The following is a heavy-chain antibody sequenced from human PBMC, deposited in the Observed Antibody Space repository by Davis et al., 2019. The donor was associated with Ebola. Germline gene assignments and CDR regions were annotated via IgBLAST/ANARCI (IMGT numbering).Heavy chain of an antibody. CDR1: GGSISSGGYS. Sequence: MPSETLSLTCAVSGGSISSGGYSWSWIRQPPGKGLEWIGYIYYSGTTYYNPSLRSRVTISVDTSMNQFSLKLSSVTAADTAVYYCARDVTIFGVGDAFDIWGQGTMVTVSS. V-gene: IGHV4-31*11. D-gene: IGHD3-3*01. CDR3: ARDVTIFGVGDAFDI. J-gene: IGHJ3*02. CDR2: IYYSGTT.